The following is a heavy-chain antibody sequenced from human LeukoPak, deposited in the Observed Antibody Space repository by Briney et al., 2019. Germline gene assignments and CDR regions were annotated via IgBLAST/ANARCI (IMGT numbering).Heavy chain of an antibody. D-gene: IGHD3-22*01. V-gene: IGHV3-33*01. CDR2: IWYGGSNK. J-gene: IGHJ4*02. Sequence: GRSLRLSCAASGFTFSSYGMHWVRQAPGKGLEWVAAIWYGGSNKYYADSVKGRFTISRDNSKNTLYLQMNRLRAEDTAVYYCARDEARYYDSSGTIDYWGQGTLDTVSS. CDR3: ARDEARYYDSSGTIDY. CDR1: GFTFSSYG.